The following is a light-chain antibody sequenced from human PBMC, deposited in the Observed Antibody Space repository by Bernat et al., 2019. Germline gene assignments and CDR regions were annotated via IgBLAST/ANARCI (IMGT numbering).Light chain of an antibody. CDR3: QQYSAWPLT. CDR2: AAS. CDR1: ENINTG. V-gene: IGKV3-15*01. J-gene: IGKJ2*01. Sequence: IVMTQSPPSLSVSPGESATLFCRATENINTGLAWYHHRPGQAPRLLISAASTRATGIPDRFSASGSGTEFTLTINSLQSEDFGIYYCQQYSAWPLTFGQGTKLE.